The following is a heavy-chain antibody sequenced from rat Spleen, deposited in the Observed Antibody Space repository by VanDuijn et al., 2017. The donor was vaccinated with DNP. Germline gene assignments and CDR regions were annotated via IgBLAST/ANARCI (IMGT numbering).Heavy chain of an antibody. CDR2: ITYSGST. V-gene: IGHV3-1*01. D-gene: IGHD1-12*03. J-gene: IGHJ2*01. Sequence: EVQLQESGPGLVKPSQSLSLTCSVTGYSITSNYWGWIRKFPGNKMEWIGHITYSGSTSYNPSLKSRISITRDTSKNQFFLQVNSVTTEDTATYYCARSVITMMVIIPFAYWGQGVMVTVSS. CDR3: ARSVITMMVIIPFAY. CDR1: GYSITSNY.